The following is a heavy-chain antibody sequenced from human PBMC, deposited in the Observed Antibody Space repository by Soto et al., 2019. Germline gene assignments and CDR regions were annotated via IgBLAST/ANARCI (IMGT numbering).Heavy chain of an antibody. D-gene: IGHD3-22*01. CDR1: GGSTSSGDYY. J-gene: IGHJ5*02. Sequence: SETLSLTCTVSGGSTSSGDYYWSWIRQPPGKGLEWIGYIYYSGSTYYNPSLKSRVTISVDTSKNQFSLKLSSVTAADTAVYYCARNSRYYYDSSGYDNWFDPWGQG. V-gene: IGHV4-30-4*01. CDR2: IYYSGST. CDR3: ARNSRYYYDSSGYDNWFDP.